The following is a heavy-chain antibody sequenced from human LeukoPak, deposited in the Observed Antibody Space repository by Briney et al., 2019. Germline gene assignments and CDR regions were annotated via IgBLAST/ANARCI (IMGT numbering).Heavy chain of an antibody. V-gene: IGHV1-69*01. CDR2: IIPIFGTA. CDR1: GGTFSSYA. CDR3: ARDPVQQLVFEEGFDY. J-gene: IGHJ4*02. Sequence: SVKVSCKASGGTFSSYAISWVRQAPGQGLEWMGGIIPIFGTANYAQKFQGRVTTTADESTSTAYMELSSLRSEDTAVYYCARDPVQQLVFEEGFDYWGQGTLVTVSS. D-gene: IGHD6-13*01.